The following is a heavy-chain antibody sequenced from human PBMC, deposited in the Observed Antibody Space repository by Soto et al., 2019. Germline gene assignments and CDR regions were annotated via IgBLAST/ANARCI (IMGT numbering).Heavy chain of an antibody. CDR3: ARSPSSPVSQLCYADTAMVGHIYGMDV. CDR2: IYHRGST. J-gene: IGHJ6*02. V-gene: IGHV4-4*02. D-gene: IGHD2-2*01. CDR1: DGTSVDLSG. Sequence: VADGTSVDLSGCRMVRKNPGKGLEWIGEIYHRGSTNYNPSLKSRVTISVDKSKNQVSLNLSSVTAADTAVYYCARSPSSPVSQLCYADTAMVGHIYGMDVSGQRT.